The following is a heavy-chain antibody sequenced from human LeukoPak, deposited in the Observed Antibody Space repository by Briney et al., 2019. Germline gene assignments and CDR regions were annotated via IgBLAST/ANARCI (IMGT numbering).Heavy chain of an antibody. D-gene: IGHD1-26*01. CDR2: IIPIFGTA. Sequence: SVKVSCKASGYTFTSYGISWVRQAPGQGLEWMGGIIPIFGTANYAQKFQGRVTITADESTSTAYMELSSLRSEDTAVYYCAGDPVGATPETFDYWGQGTLVTVSS. CDR1: GYTFTSYG. CDR3: AGDPVGATPETFDY. J-gene: IGHJ4*02. V-gene: IGHV1-69*13.